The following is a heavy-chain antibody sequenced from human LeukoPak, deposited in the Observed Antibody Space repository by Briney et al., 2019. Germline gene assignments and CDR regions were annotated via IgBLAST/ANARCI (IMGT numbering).Heavy chain of an antibody. CDR2: ISGDGGST. CDR1: GFTFDDYA. V-gene: IGHV3-43*02. J-gene: IGHJ4*02. D-gene: IGHD6-19*01. CDR3: AKGGSGWSYYFDF. Sequence: GGSLRLSCAASGFTFDDYAMHWVRQAPGKGLEWVSLISGDGGSTYYADSVKGRFTISRDNSKNSLYLQMNSLSTEDTALYYCAKGGSGWSYYFDFWGQGTLVNVSS.